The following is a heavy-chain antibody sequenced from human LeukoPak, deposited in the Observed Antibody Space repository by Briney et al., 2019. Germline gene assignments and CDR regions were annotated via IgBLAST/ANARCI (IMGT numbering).Heavy chain of an antibody. CDR1: RFTFSSYA. CDR2: ISYDGSNK. V-gene: IGHV3-30*04. J-gene: IGHJ3*02. CDR3: ARHRRIAVAVDAFDI. Sequence: PVGSLRLSCAASRFTFSSYAMHWVRPAPGKGREWVAVISYDGSNKYYADSVKGRFTISRDNSKNTLYLQMNSLRAEDTAVYYCARHRRIAVAVDAFDIWGQGTMVTVSS. D-gene: IGHD6-19*01.